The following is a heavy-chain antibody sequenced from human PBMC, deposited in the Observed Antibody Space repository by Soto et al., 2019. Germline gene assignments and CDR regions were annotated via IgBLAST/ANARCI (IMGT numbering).Heavy chain of an antibody. CDR1: GGSISSGGYY. CDR3: ARWPQHRPRFDY. CDR2: IYYSGST. J-gene: IGHJ4*02. Sequence: SETLSLTCTVSGGSISSGGYYWSWIRQHPGKGLEWIGYIYYSGSTYYNPSLKSRVTISVDTSKNQFSLKLSSVTAADTAVYYCARWPQHRPRFDYWGQGTLDTGSS. V-gene: IGHV4-31*03.